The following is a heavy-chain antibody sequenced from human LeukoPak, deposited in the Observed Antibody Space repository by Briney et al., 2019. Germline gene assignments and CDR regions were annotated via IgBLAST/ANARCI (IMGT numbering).Heavy chain of an antibody. CDR2: INPNSGGT. D-gene: IGHD2-2*01. V-gene: IGHV1-2*02. CDR3: ARCGCSSTSCYHSYYYYGMDV. CDR1: GYTFTGYY. Sequence: ASVKVSCTASGYTFTGYYMHWVRQAPGQGLEWMGWINPNSGGTNYAQKFQGRVTMTRDTSISTAYMELSRLRSDDTAVYYCARCGCSSTSCYHSYYYYGMDVWGQGTTVTVSS. J-gene: IGHJ6*02.